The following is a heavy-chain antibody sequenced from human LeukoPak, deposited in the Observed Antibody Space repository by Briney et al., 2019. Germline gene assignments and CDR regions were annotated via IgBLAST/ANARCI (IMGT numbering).Heavy chain of an antibody. J-gene: IGHJ5*02. CDR3: ARDKVGRNWFDP. V-gene: IGHV4-59*01. Sequence: PSETLSLTCTVSGDPISSYYWSWLRQPPGKGLEWIGYIYYSGSTNYNPSLESRVTISVDTSKNQFSLKLSSVTAADTAVYYCARDKVGRNWFDPWGQGTLATVSS. CDR2: IYYSGST. CDR1: GDPISSYY.